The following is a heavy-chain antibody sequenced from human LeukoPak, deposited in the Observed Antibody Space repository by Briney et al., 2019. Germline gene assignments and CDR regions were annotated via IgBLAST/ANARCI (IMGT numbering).Heavy chain of an antibody. CDR1: GGSISSYY. D-gene: IGHD3-22*01. CDR3: TRRGHYDTFDY. J-gene: IGHJ4*02. Sequence: SETLSLTCTVSGGSISSYYWSWIRQPPGKGLEWIGYIHYSGSTNYNPSLESRVTISIDTSKNQFSLKLTSVTAADTAVYYCTRRGHYDTFDYWGPGSLVTVSS. CDR2: IHYSGST. V-gene: IGHV4-59*08.